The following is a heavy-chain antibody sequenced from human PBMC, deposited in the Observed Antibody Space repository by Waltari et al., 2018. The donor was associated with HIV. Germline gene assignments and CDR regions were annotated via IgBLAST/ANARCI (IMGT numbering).Heavy chain of an antibody. CDR3: AKDMGIFYAYGMDV. CDR2: ISWNSGNI. V-gene: IGHV3-9*01. J-gene: IGHJ6*02. D-gene: IGHD2-8*01. Sequence: EAQLVESGGGSVQPGRSLRLSCAAYGVTFGNYAMNWVRQAPGKGLEWVSGISWNSGNIEYADSVKGRFTISRDNGKNSLYLQMNSLRSEDTGLYYCAKDMGIFYAYGMDVWGQGTAVTVSS. CDR1: GVTFGNYA.